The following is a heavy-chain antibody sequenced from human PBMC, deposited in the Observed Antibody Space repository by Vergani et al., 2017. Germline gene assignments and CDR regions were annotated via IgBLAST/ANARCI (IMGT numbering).Heavy chain of an antibody. CDR1: GFTFDDYA. V-gene: IGHV3-9*01. D-gene: IGHD5-12*01. J-gene: IGHJ6*02. CDR2: ISWNSGSI. CDR3: AKANPRNSGYDYLYYYHAMDV. Sequence: EVQLVESGGGLVQPGRSLRLSCAASGFTFDDYAMHWVRQAPGKGLEWVSGISWNSGSIGYADSVKGRFTISRDSSKNTLYLQMNSLSAGDTAVYYCAKANPRNSGYDYLYYYHAMDVWGQGTTVTVSS.